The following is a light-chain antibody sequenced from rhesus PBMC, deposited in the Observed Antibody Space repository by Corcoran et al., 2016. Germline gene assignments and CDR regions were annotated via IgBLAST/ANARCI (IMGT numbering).Light chain of an antibody. V-gene: IGKV1-16*01. CDR1: QSISSW. Sequence: DIQMTQSPSSLSASVGDKVTITCQAIQSISSWLAWYQQKPGKAPKPLIYKASRLESGVPSRFSGSGSGTDFTLTISSLQPEDFATYYCQQYTSAPWTFGQGTKVEIK. CDR2: KAS. J-gene: IGKJ1*01. CDR3: QQYTSAPWT.